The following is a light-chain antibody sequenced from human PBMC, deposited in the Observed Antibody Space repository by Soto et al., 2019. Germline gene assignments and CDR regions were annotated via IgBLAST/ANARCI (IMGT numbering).Light chain of an antibody. V-gene: IGKV3-20*01. J-gene: IGKJ2*01. CDR1: QSVTNNF. Sequence: ENVLTQSPGTLSLSPVERATLSCRASQSVTNNFFAWYQQRPGQAPRLLIDGISNRATGIPDRFSGSGSGTDFTLTISRLEPEDFVVYYCQQYITLPHTFGQGTKLEVK. CDR3: QQYITLPHT. CDR2: GIS.